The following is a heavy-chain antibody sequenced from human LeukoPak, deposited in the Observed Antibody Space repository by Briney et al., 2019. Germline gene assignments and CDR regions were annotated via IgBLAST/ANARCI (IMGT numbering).Heavy chain of an antibody. V-gene: IGHV1-46*01. Sequence: ASVKVSCKTSGYSFTNYNLHWVRQAPGQRLEWMGIIKPSGGDTNYAQRFQGRVFMTRDTSTSTVYLELSSLKAEDTAVYYCARSLNSRLIDYWGQGTLVTVSS. CDR1: GYSFTNYN. CDR3: ARSLNSRLIDY. D-gene: IGHD6-13*01. CDR2: IKPSGGDT. J-gene: IGHJ4*02.